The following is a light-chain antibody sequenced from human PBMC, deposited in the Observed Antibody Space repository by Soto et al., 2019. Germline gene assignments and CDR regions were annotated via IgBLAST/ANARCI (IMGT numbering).Light chain of an antibody. J-gene: IGLJ2*01. CDR1: SSNIGAGYD. V-gene: IGLV1-40*01. CDR3: QSYDSRGDVV. Sequence: QSVLTQPPSVSGAPGQRVTISCTGSSSNIGAGYDVHWYQQLPGTAPKLLIYGNSNRPSGVPDRFSGSKSGTSASLAITGLQAEDEADYYCQSYDSRGDVVFSGGTKLTVL. CDR2: GNS.